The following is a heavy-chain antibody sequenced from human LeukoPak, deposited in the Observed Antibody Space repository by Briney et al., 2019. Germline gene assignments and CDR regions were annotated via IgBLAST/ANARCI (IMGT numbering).Heavy chain of an antibody. J-gene: IGHJ4*02. CDR1: GDSISSDYY. V-gene: IGHV4-38-2*02. CDR3: ARVPPSRWYSSGRPLDY. CDR2: IYHSGST. D-gene: IGHD6-19*01. Sequence: PSETLSLTCTVSGDSISSDYYWGWIRQPPGKGLEWIANIYHSGSTYYNPSLKSRVTISVDTSKNQFSLKLSSVTAADTAVYYCARVPPSRWYSSGRPLDYWGQGTLVTVSS.